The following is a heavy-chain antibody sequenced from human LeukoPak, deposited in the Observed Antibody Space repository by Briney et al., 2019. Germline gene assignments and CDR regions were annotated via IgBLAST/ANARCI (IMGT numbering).Heavy chain of an antibody. CDR3: ARDLGNTGWHTFDY. J-gene: IGHJ4*02. CDR1: GDNVSSKNGA. D-gene: IGHD6-19*01. CDR2: TYYRSKWYN. Sequence: SQTLSLTCVVSGDNVSSKNGAWNWIRQSPSRGLEWLGRTYYRSKWYNDYAESMEGRIIISQDTSKNQYSLHLNSVTPDDTAVYYCARDLGNTGWHTFDYRGQGTLVTASS. V-gene: IGHV6-1*01.